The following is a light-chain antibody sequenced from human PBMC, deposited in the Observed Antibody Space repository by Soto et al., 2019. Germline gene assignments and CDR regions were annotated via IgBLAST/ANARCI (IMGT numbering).Light chain of an antibody. CDR1: SSNIGAGYD. CDR2: GNS. Sequence: QSVLTQPPSVSGAPGQRVTMSFTGSSSNIGAGYDVHWYQQLPGTAPKLLIYGNSNRPSGVPDRFSGSKSCTSASLAITGFQAEDDADYYCQSYDSSMSVLFGGGTKLTVL. V-gene: IGLV1-40*01. J-gene: IGLJ2*01. CDR3: QSYDSSMSVL.